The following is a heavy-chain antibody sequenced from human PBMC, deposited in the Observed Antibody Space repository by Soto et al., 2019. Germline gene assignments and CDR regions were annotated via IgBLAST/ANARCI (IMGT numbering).Heavy chain of an antibody. CDR2: INANNGGA. J-gene: IGHJ5*02. V-gene: IGHV1-2*02. CDR1: GYTFTDYH. D-gene: IGHD6-25*01. Sequence: ASVKVSCKASGYTFTDYHIHWVRQAPGQGLEFMGWINANNGGAGSAQQFQGRVTVTRDTSITTVYMELSNLRSDDTAVYYCAREGGSETLQPSYNLFDTWGQGTLVTVSS. CDR3: AREGGSETLQPSYNLFDT.